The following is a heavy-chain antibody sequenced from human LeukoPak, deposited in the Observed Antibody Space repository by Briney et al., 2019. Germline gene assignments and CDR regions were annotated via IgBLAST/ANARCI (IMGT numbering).Heavy chain of an antibody. CDR2: ISGYNGNP. Sequence: PTASVKVSCKASGYTFISYGISWVRQAPGQGLEWMGWISGYNGNPNYAQKLQGRVTMTTDTSTSTAYMELRSLRSDDTALYYCARSCSSTSCYAAFDYWGQGTLVTVSS. CDR3: ARSCSSTSCYAAFDY. CDR1: GYTFISYG. J-gene: IGHJ4*02. D-gene: IGHD2-2*01. V-gene: IGHV1-18*04.